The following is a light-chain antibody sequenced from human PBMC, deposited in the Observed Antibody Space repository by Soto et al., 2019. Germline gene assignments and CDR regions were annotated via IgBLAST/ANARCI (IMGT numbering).Light chain of an antibody. J-gene: IGKJ4*01. V-gene: IGKV1-39*01. CDR1: QSISRY. Sequence: DIRMTQSPSSLSASVGDRVTITCRASQSISRYLNWYQQKPGKAPELLIYATSNLQSEVPSRFTGSGSGPDFTLTVNTLQPEDFATYYCQQSYSTPFTFGGGTKVEIK. CDR3: QQSYSTPFT. CDR2: ATS.